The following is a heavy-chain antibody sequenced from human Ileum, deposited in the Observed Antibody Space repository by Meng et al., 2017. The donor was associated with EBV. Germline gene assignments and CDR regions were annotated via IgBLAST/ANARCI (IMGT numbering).Heavy chain of an antibody. CDR2: IYWDDDK. Sequence: HIALKEAVPTPVKPTQPLTLTSTVSGFSLSTSGLGVGWIRQPPGKALEWLALIYWDDDKRYSPSLKSRLTITKDTSKNQVVLTMTNMDPVDTATYYCAHSDPLEMATCFDYWGQGTLVTVSS. J-gene: IGHJ4*02. CDR3: AHSDPLEMATCFDY. CDR1: GFSLSTSGLG. V-gene: IGHV2-5*02. D-gene: IGHD5-24*01.